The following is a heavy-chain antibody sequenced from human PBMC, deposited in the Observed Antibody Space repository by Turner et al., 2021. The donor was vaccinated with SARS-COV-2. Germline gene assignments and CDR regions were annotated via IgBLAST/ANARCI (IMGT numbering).Heavy chain of an antibody. CDR3: ASGVYDGIR. D-gene: IGHD3-22*01. V-gene: IGHV3-53*01. Sequence: VQLVEPGGGLIQPGGSLRLSCAASGFTVSSNYLIWVRQAPGKGLEWVSIIYSGGSKYYADSVKGRFTISRDNSKNTLYLKMNSLRAEDTAVYYCASGVYDGIRWGQGTLVTVSS. CDR2: IYSGGSK. J-gene: IGHJ4*02. CDR1: GFTVSSNY.